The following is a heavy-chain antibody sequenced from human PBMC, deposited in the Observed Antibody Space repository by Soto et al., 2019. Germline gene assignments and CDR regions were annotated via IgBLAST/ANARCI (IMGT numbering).Heavy chain of an antibody. CDR3: VRVVAAIVSDWFDP. CDR1: GYTFTSYD. CDR2: MNPNSGNT. D-gene: IGHD2-15*01. V-gene: IGHV1-8*01. Sequence: QVQLVQSGAEVKKPGASVKVSCKASGYTFTSYDINWVRQATGQGLEWMGWMNPNSGNTGYAQKFQGRVTMTRNTSISTAYMELSSLRSEDTAVYYCVRVVAAIVSDWFDPWGQGTLVTVSS. J-gene: IGHJ5*02.